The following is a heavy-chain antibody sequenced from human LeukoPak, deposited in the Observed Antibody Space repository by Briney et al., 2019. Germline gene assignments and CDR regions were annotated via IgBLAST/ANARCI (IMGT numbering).Heavy chain of an antibody. CDR3: AKDATASPYFHWFDN. CDR2: ISSCDRT. J-gene: IGHJ3*02. CDR1: GFTFSSYA. D-gene: IGHD3-9*01. V-gene: IGHV3-23*01. Sequence: GGSLRLSCAASGFTFSSYAMDWVRQAPGKGLDWVEGISSCDRTFLAESVKGRFTISRGKPKDAPSLPMTDLRDEDTAVCYCAKDATASPYFHWFDNGSQG.